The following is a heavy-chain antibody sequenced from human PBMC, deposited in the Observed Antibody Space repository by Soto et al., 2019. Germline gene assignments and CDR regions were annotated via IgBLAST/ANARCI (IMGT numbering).Heavy chain of an antibody. CDR1: GYTFTSYG. V-gene: IGHV1-18*01. J-gene: IGHJ3*02. D-gene: IGHD3-22*01. CDR3: ARAIINSSGYQDAFDI. Sequence: ASVKVSCKASGYTFTSYGISWVRQAPGQGLEWMGWISAYNGNTNYAQKLQGRVTMTTDTSTSTAYMELRSLRSDDTAVYYCARAIINSSGYQDAFDIWGQGTMVTVSS. CDR2: ISAYNGNT.